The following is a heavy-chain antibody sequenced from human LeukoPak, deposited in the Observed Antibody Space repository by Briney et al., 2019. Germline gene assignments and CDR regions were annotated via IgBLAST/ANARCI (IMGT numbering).Heavy chain of an antibody. CDR3: ARAANVDTAMGTTYYFDY. Sequence: GGSLRLSCAASGFTFSSYVMSWVRQAPGKGLEWVSYINHNAETIYYADSVKGRFTISRHNSKNTLYLQMNSLRAEDTAVYYCARAANVDTAMGTTYYFDYWGQGTLVTVSS. D-gene: IGHD5-18*01. CDR1: GFTFSSYV. V-gene: IGHV3-23*01. CDR2: INHNAETI. J-gene: IGHJ4*02.